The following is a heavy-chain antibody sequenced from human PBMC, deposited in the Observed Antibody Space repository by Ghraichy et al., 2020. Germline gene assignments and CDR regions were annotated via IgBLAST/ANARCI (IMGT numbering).Heavy chain of an antibody. CDR1: GYTLTELS. Sequence: ASVEVSCKVSGYTLTELSMHWVRQAPGKGLEWMGGFDPEDGETIYAQKFQGRVTMTEDTSTDTAYMELSSLRSEDTAVYYCATATYYDSSGYPFFDYWGQGTLVTVSS. CDR2: FDPEDGET. D-gene: IGHD3-22*01. V-gene: IGHV1-24*01. CDR3: ATATYYDSSGYPFFDY. J-gene: IGHJ4*02.